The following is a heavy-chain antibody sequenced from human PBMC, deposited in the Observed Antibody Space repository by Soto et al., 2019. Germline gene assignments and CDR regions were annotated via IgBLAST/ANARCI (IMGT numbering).Heavy chain of an antibody. CDR3: AVAMTTLTTYDH. V-gene: IGHV4-31*03. J-gene: IGHJ5*02. CDR2: IYYSGST. Sequence: QVQLQASGPGLVKPSHTLSLTCTVSGGSFSSGNYCWSWIRQHPGKGLVWIGYIYYSGSTYYNPSPKRRVTMAEDTSKNHFPLELSSVTAVDTVMYYCAVAMTTLTTYDHWGQGTLVTVSS. D-gene: IGHD4-17*01. CDR1: GGSFSSGNYC.